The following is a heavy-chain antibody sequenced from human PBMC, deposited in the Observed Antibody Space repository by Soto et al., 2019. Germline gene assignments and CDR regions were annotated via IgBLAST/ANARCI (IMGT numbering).Heavy chain of an antibody. D-gene: IGHD1-26*01. CDR3: ARGEQYSGRIFDY. V-gene: IGHV6-1*01. J-gene: IGHJ4*01. CDR2: TYYRSKWYY. Sequence: SQTLSLTCAITGDSVSSNSAGWSWVRQSPSRGLEWLGRTYYRSKWYYEYAVSVRGRITINPDTSKNQYSLQLDSVTPEDTAVYFCARGEQYSGRIFDYWGQGTLVTVSS. CDR1: GDSVSSNSAG.